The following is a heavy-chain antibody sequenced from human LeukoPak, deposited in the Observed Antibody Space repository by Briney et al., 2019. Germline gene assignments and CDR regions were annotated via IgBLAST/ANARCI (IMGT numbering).Heavy chain of an antibody. J-gene: IGHJ5*02. D-gene: IGHD3-10*01. Sequence: SETLSLTCTVSGGSISSSSYYWGWIRQPPGKGLEWIGSIYYSGSTYYNPSLKSRVTISVNTSKKQFSLKLSSVTAADTAVYYCARGRPDGSGSYYKFDPWGQGTLVTVSS. CDR1: GGSISSSSYY. V-gene: IGHV4-39*01. CDR2: IYYSGST. CDR3: ARGRPDGSGSYYKFDP.